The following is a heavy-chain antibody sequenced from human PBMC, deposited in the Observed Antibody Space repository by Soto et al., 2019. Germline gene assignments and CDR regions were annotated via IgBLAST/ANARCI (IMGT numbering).Heavy chain of an antibody. J-gene: IGHJ4*02. D-gene: IGHD5-18*01. CDR1: GFTFSSYA. Sequence: QVQLVESGGGVVQPGRSLRLSCAASGFTFSSYAMHWVRQAPGKGLEWVAVISYDGSNKYYADSVKGRFTISRDNSKNTLYLQMNSLRAEDTAVYYCARVRGRYGIAYWGQGTLVTVSS. V-gene: IGHV3-30-3*01. CDR3: ARVRGRYGIAY. CDR2: ISYDGSNK.